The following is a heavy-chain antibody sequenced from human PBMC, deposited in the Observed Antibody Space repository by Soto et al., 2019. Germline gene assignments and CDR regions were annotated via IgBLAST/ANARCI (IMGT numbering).Heavy chain of an antibody. Sequence: QVQLEESGGGVVQPGRSLSLSCEPPGFTFNTYSMHWVRQPPGKGLEWLAAIWYDGTQKYYADSVKGRFIISRDNSKKTLYLEMNSLRAEDTAVYYCARAGGTTVTGLWHFDSWGQGTLVTVSS. V-gene: IGHV3-33*01. J-gene: IGHJ4*02. CDR3: ARAGGTTVTGLWHFDS. CDR2: IWYDGTQK. CDR1: GFTFNTYS. D-gene: IGHD4-17*01.